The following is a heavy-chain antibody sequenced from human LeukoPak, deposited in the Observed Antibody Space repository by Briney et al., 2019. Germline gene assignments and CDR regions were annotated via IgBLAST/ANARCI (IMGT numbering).Heavy chain of an antibody. J-gene: IGHJ3*02. CDR3: AKGRKQLVGEGAFDI. V-gene: IGHV3-30-3*02. D-gene: IGHD6-13*01. CDR2: ISYDGSNK. Sequence: GRSLRLSCAASGFTFSSYAMHWVRQAPGKGLVGGAVISYDGSNKYYADSVKGRFTISRDNSKNMLYLQMNSLRAEDTAVYYCAKGRKQLVGEGAFDIWGQGTMVTVSS. CDR1: GFTFSSYA.